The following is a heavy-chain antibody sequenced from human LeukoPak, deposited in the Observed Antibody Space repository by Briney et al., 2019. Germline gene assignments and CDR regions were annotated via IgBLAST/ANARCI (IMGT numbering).Heavy chain of an antibody. CDR1: GGSISSYY. J-gene: IGHJ4*02. Sequence: SEILSLTCTVSGGSISSYYWSWIRQPPGKGLEWIGYIYYSGSTNYNPSLKSRVTISVDTSKNQFSLKLSSVTAADTAVYYCARDHSSSWFDYWGQGTLVTVSS. CDR2: IYYSGST. D-gene: IGHD6-13*01. CDR3: ARDHSSSWFDY. V-gene: IGHV4-59*01.